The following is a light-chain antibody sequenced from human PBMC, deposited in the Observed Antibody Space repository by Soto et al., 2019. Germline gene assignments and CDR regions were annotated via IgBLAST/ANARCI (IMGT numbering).Light chain of an antibody. CDR3: QQYGTSQWT. Sequence: EIVLTQSPGTLSLSPGERATLSCRASQSVSSSFLGWYQQKPGQAPRLLIYGASSRATGIPDRFSGSGSGTDFTLTISRLESEDFEVYYCQQYGTSQWTLRQGTKVDIK. CDR2: GAS. V-gene: IGKV3-20*01. J-gene: IGKJ1*01. CDR1: QSVSSSF.